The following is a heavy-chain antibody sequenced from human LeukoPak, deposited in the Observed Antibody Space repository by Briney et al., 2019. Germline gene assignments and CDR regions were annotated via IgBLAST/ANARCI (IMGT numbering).Heavy chain of an antibody. CDR2: IKQDGSEK. Sequence: SGGSLRLSCAASGFTFSSYWMSWVRQAPGKGLEWVANIKQDGSEKYYVDSVKGRFTISRDNAKNSLYLQMNSLSAEDTAVYYCARPSFTQGSYFDYWGQGTLVTVSS. CDR1: GFTFSSYW. V-gene: IGHV3-7*01. CDR3: ARPSFTQGSYFDY. D-gene: IGHD2-15*01. J-gene: IGHJ4*02.